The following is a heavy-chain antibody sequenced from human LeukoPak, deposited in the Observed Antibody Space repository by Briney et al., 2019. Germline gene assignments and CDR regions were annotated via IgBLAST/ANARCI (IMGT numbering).Heavy chain of an antibody. V-gene: IGHV3-53*01. CDR2: IYSGGST. CDR3: ARDPTGYFDY. D-gene: IGHD1-1*01. J-gene: IGHJ4*02. CDR1: GFTVSSNY. Sequence: PGGSLRLSCAASGFTVSSNYMSWVRQAPGKGLEWVSVIYSGGSTYYADSVKGRFTISRDSAKNLLYLQMNSLRAEDTAVYYCARDPTGYFDYWGQGTLVTVSS.